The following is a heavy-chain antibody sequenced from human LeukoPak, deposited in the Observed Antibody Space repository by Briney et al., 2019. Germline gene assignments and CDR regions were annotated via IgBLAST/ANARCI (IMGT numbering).Heavy chain of an antibody. J-gene: IGHJ4*02. Sequence: GGSLRLSCAASGFTFSTYGMHWVRQAPGKGLEWVSYISSSGSTIYYADSVKGRFTISRDNAKNSLYLQMNSLRAEDTAVYYCARALARDSGYDYWGQGTLVTVSS. CDR3: ARALARDSGYDY. D-gene: IGHD5-12*01. V-gene: IGHV3-48*04. CDR2: ISSSGSTI. CDR1: GFTFSTYG.